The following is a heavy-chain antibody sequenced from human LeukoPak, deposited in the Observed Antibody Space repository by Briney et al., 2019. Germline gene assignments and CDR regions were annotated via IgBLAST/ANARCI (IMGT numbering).Heavy chain of an antibody. V-gene: IGHV3-11*05. CDR3: ARGDYGGDYFDY. CDR2: ISSGSTYK. D-gene: IGHD4-23*01. J-gene: IGHJ4*02. Sequence: GGSPRLSCEVSGFTFSDHYMSWIRQAPGKRLEWVSYISSGSTYKNYADSVEGRFTISRDNAKNSLYLQMNSLRAEDTAVYYCARGDYGGDYFDYWGQGTLVTVSS. CDR1: GFTFSDHY.